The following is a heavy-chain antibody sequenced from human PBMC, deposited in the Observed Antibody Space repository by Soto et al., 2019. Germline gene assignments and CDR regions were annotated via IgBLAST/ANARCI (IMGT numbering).Heavy chain of an antibody. CDR2: INPNNGGT. J-gene: IGHJ4*02. Sequence: ASVKVSWKASGYTFTDYYMHWVRQAPGQGLEWMGWINPNNGGTSYAQKFEGWVTMTRDTSISTAYMEVRRLTSDDTAVYYCARGSPTTTPFDYWGQGTLVTVSS. CDR3: ARGSPTTTPFDY. V-gene: IGHV1-2*04. D-gene: IGHD4-4*01. CDR1: GYTFTDYY.